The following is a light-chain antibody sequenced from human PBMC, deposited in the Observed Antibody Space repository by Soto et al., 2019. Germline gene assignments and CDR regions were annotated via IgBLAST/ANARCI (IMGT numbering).Light chain of an antibody. CDR1: QSVSSN. J-gene: IGKJ4*02. Sequence: EIVMTQSPATLSVSPGERATLSCRASQSVSSNLAWYQQKPGQAPRLLIYGASTRATGIPARFSGSESGTEFTLTIRRLQPEDFAVYYCQQYNNWPPLSFGGGTKVEIK. CDR3: QQYNNWPPLS. CDR2: GAS. V-gene: IGKV3D-15*01.